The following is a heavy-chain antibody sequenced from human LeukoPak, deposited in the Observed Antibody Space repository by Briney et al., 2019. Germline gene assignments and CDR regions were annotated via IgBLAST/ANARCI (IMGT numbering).Heavy chain of an antibody. CDR3: AREGGSVVVITSAYNWFDP. Sequence: PGGSLRLSCAASGFTFSSYAMHWVRQAPGKGLEWVAVISYDGSNKYYADSVKGRFTISRDNSKNTLYLQMNSLRAEDTAVYYCAREGGSVVVITSAYNWFDPWGQGTLVTVSS. D-gene: IGHD3-22*01. CDR2: ISYDGSNK. J-gene: IGHJ5*02. CDR1: GFTFSSYA. V-gene: IGHV3-30-3*01.